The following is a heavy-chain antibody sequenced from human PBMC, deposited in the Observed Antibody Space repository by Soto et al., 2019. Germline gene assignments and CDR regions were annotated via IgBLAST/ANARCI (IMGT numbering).Heavy chain of an antibody. V-gene: IGHV3-48*01. CDR1: GFTFSSYS. CDR3: ARGVGKGVAVGTNFDQ. Sequence: EVQLVESGGGFAQPGGSLRVSCAASGFTFSSYSMNWVRQAPGKGLEWVSYISSSSATIQYADSVKGRFTISRDNAENSLYLQMNSLRAGDTAFYYCARGVGKGVAVGTNFDQWGQGTLVIVSS. J-gene: IGHJ4*02. D-gene: IGHD6-13*01. CDR2: ISSSSATI.